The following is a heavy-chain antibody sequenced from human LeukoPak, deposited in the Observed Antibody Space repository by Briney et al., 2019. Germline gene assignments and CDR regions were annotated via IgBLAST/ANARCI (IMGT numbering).Heavy chain of an antibody. CDR1: GFIFSSNW. CDR3: AKDSDYYHSSGYYYAYFQH. V-gene: IGHV3-74*01. CDR2: TNEDGSIR. J-gene: IGHJ1*01. Sequence: GGSLRLSCAASGFIFSSNWMHWVRQAPGKGLVWVSRTNEDGSIRDYADSVKGRFTISRDNTKNTLYLEMNSLRDEDTAVYYCAKDSDYYHSSGYYYAYFQHWGQGTLVTVSS. D-gene: IGHD3-22*01.